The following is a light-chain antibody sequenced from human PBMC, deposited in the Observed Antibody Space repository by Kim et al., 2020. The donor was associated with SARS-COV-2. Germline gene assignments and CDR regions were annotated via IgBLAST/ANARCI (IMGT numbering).Light chain of an antibody. J-gene: IGKJ4*01. CDR1: QSVTSY. CDR2: GAS. CDR3: QEYNNWPTLS. Sequence: EIVLTQSPGTLSLSPGERATLSCRASQSVTSYLAWYQQKPGQAPRLLIYGASIRASGIPARFSGSGSGTDFTLTISSLQSEDSAVYYCQEYNNWPTLSFGGGTKVDIK. V-gene: IGKV3D-15*01.